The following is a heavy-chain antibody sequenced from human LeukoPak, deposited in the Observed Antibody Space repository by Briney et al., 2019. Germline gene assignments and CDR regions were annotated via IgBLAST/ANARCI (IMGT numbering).Heavy chain of an antibody. D-gene: IGHD3-22*01. V-gene: IGHV1-69*05. CDR1: GGTFSSYA. Sequence: SVKVSCKASGGTFSSYAISWVRQAPGQGLEWMGRIIPIFGTANYAQKFQGRVTITTDESTSTAYMELSSLRSEDTAVYYCARAPRIYYYDSSGYYYVKWGQGNLVTVSS. CDR3: ARAPRIYYYDSSGYYYVK. J-gene: IGHJ4*02. CDR2: IIPIFGTA.